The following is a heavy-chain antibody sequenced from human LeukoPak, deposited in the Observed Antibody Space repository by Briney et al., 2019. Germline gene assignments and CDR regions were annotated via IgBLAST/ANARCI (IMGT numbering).Heavy chain of an antibody. V-gene: IGHV3-21*01. D-gene: IGHD2-15*01. Sequence: PGGSLRLSCAASGFTFSSYSMNWVRQAPGKGLEWVSSISSSSSYIYYADSVKGRFTISRDNAKNSLYLQMNSLRAEDTAVYYCAREDVVVVAATQGMDVWGQGTTVTVSS. CDR3: AREDVVVVAATQGMDV. J-gene: IGHJ6*02. CDR2: ISSSSSYI. CDR1: GFTFSSYS.